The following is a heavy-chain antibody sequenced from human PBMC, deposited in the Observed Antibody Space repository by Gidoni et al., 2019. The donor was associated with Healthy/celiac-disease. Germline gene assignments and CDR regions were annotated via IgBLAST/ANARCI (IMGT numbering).Heavy chain of an antibody. J-gene: IGHJ3*02. D-gene: IGHD3-9*01. V-gene: IGHV4-31*03. Sequence: QVQLQESGPGLVKPSQTLSLTCTVSGGSISSVGYYWSWIRQHPGKGLEWNGYIYYSGSTYYNPSRKSRVTISVDTSKNQFSRKLSSVTAADTAVYYGAREGPVDYDILTGYYTPVAFDIWGQGTMVTVSS. CDR2: IYYSGST. CDR3: AREGPVDYDILTGYYTPVAFDI. CDR1: GGSISSVGYY.